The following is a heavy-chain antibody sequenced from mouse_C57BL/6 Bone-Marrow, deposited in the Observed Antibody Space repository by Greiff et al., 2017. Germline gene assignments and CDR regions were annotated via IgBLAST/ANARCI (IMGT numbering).Heavy chain of an antibody. J-gene: IGHJ4*01. CDR1: GFTFSSYT. V-gene: IGHV5-9*01. Sequence: EVQGVESGGGLVKPGGSLKLSCAASGFTFSSYTMSWVRQTPEKRLEWVATISGGGGHTYYPDSVKGRFTISRDNAKNTLYLQMSSLRSEDTALYYWARQRMMDYWGQGASVTVSS. CDR3: ARQRMMDY. CDR2: ISGGGGHT.